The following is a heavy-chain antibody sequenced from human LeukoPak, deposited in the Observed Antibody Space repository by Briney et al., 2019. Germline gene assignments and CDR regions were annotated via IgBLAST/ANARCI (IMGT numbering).Heavy chain of an antibody. V-gene: IGHV4-39*01. J-gene: IGHJ4*02. CDR1: GGSISSSSYY. D-gene: IGHD5-18*01. CDR3: ARRGGRSYGLYYFDY. Sequence: SETLSLTCTVSGGSISSSSYYWGWIRQPPGKGLEWIGSIYYSGTTYYNPSLKSRVTISVDTSKNQFSLKLSSVTAADTAVYYCARRGGRSYGLYYFDYWGREPWSPSPQ. CDR2: IYYSGTT.